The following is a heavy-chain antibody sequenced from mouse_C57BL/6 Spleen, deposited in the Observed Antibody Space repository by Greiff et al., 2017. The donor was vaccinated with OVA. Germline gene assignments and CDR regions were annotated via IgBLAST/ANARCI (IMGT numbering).Heavy chain of an antibody. V-gene: IGHV3-6*01. CDR2: ISYDGSN. CDR3: ARNDYDDWYFDV. D-gene: IGHD2-4*01. J-gene: IGHJ1*03. Sequence: RPVLLKPSHTLSLTCSVTGYSITSGYYWNWIRQFPGNKLEWMGYISYDGSNNYNPSLKNRISITRDTSKNQFFLKLNSVTTEDTATYYCARNDYDDWYFDVWGTGTTVTVSS. CDR1: GYSITSGYY.